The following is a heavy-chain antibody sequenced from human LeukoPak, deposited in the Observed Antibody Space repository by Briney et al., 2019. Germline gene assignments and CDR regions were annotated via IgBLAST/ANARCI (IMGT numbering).Heavy chain of an antibody. CDR3: ARGELYYYGSGSYYYFDY. J-gene: IGHJ4*02. CDR1: GGSFSGYY. CDR2: INHSGST. D-gene: IGHD3-10*01. V-gene: IGHV4-34*01. Sequence: KPSETLSLTCAVYGGSFSGYYWSWIRQPPGKGLEWIGEINHSGSTNYNPSLKSRVTISVDTSKNQFSLKLSSVTAADTAVYYCARGELYYYGSGSYYYFDYWGQGTLVTVSS.